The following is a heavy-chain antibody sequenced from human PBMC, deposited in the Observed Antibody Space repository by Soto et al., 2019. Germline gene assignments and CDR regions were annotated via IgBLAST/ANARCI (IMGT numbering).Heavy chain of an antibody. D-gene: IGHD1-1*01. Sequence: AGGSLRLSCVASGFAFDQYWMHWVRQAAGKGLEWVSRISDDGARIDYADFVKGRFTIARDNAKNTLFLQMRSLRDEDTAFYYCTRGPRPSSTGTGDLWGRGALVTVSS. J-gene: IGHJ5*02. CDR2: ISDDGARI. V-gene: IGHV3-74*01. CDR3: TRGPRPSSTGTGDL. CDR1: GFAFDQYW.